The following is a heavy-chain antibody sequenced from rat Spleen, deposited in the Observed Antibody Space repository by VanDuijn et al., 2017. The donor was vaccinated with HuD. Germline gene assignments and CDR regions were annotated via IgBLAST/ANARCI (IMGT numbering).Heavy chain of an antibody. D-gene: IGHD5-1*01. V-gene: IGHV3-3*01. Sequence: VPLKESGPGLVQPSQTLSLTCSVTGYSITSGYRWNWIRKFPGNRLEWMGFIDSAGSTNCNPSLKSRISITGDTSKNQFFLQVNSIATEDTATYYCARGSWYFDFWGPGTMVTVSS. CDR1: GYSITSGYR. CDR3: ARGSWYFDF. J-gene: IGHJ1*01. CDR2: IDSAGST.